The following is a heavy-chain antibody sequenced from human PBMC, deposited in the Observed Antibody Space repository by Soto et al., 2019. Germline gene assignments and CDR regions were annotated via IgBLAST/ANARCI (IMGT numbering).Heavy chain of an antibody. CDR3: ARWGKTGGLDV. CDR1: GFTFRRYV. V-gene: IGHV3-33*01. CDR2: TSYDGSDK. Sequence: QVQRVESGGGVVQPGTSLRAACVGSGFTFRRYVIHWVRQAPGKGLEWVALTSYDGSDKYYGDSVRGRFPISRDNSRNTVDLEMDSLRLEYTALYYCARWGKTGGLDVWGQGTLVSVSS. J-gene: IGHJ1*01. D-gene: IGHD3-16*01.